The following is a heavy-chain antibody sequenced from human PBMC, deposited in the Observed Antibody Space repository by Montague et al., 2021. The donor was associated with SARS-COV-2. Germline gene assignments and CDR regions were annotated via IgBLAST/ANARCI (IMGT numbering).Heavy chain of an antibody. V-gene: IGHV3-48*03. CDR1: GFTFSSYE. CDR3: ASDSGIEIPDYYYSMDV. J-gene: IGHJ6*02. CDR2: ISSSGSTI. Sequence: SLRLSCAASGFTFSSYEMNWVRQAPGKGLEWVSYISSSGSTIYYXXSSKGRFTISRDNAKNSLYLQMNSLRAEDTAIYYCASDSGIEIPDYYYSMDVWGQGTTVTVSS. D-gene: IGHD5-24*01.